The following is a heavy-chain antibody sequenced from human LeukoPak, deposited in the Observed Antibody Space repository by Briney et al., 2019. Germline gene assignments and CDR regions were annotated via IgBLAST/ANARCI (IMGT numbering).Heavy chain of an antibody. CDR2: IKEDGSEK. Sequence: PGGSLRLSCAASGFTFSNYGLSWVRQAPGKGLEWVANIKEDGSEKHYVDSVKGRFSISRDNAKNSVYLQMNSLRAEDTAVYYCARDRYFSYWGQGTLVTVSS. CDR1: GFTFSNYG. J-gene: IGHJ4*02. CDR3: ARDRYFSY. D-gene: IGHD3-9*01. V-gene: IGHV3-7*01.